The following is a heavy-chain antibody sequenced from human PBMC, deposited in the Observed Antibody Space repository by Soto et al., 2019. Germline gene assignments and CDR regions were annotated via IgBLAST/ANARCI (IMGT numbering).Heavy chain of an antibody. V-gene: IGHV4-34*01. J-gene: IGHJ6*02. CDR1: GGSFSGYY. D-gene: IGHD3-10*01. CDR3: AGRHGSGRSSWYYYGMDV. Sequence: SETLSLTCAVYGGSFSGYYWSWIRQPPGKGLEWIGEINHSGSTNYNPSLKSRVTISVDTSKNQFSLKLSSVTAADTAVYYCAGRHGSGRSSWYYYGMDVWGQGTTVT. CDR2: INHSGST.